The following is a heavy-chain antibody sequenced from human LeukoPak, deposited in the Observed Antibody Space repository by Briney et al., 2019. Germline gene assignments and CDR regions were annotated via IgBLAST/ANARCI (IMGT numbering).Heavy chain of an antibody. CDR3: ARNPYSSSWYSNPNFDY. D-gene: IGHD6-13*01. Sequence: GASVKVSCKASGYTFTSYGISWVRQAPGQGLEWMACISAYNDNTNYAQKFQGRVTMTTDTSTSTAYMELRSLRSDDTAVYYCARNPYSSSWYSNPNFDYWGQGTLVTVSS. CDR2: ISAYNDNT. J-gene: IGHJ4*02. V-gene: IGHV1-18*01. CDR1: GYTFTSYG.